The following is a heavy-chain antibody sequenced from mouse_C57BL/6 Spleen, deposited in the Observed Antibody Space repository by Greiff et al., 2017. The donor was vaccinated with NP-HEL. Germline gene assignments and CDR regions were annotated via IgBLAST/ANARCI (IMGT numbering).Heavy chain of an antibody. Sequence: VQLQQSGAELVRPGTSVKLSCKASGYTFTSYWMHWVKQRPGQGLEWIGVIDPSDSYTNYNQKFKGKATLTVDTSSSTAYMQLSSLTSEDSAVYYCARSDGNYGWYFDVWGTGTTVTVSS. J-gene: IGHJ1*03. D-gene: IGHD2-1*01. CDR2: IDPSDSYT. CDR3: ARSDGNYGWYFDV. V-gene: IGHV1-59*01. CDR1: GYTFTSYW.